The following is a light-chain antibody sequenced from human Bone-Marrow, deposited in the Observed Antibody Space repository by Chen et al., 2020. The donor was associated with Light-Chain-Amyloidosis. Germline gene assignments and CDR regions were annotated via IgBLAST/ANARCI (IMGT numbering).Light chain of an antibody. CDR3: CSYTGSATWV. V-gene: IGLV2-23*01. CDR2: GDF. Sequence: QSALSQPASVSGSPGQSITISCTGENNHFVSWYQHHSGQAPKLILYGDFRRPSGISDRFSGSKSGNTASLTISGLQNEDEAHYYCCSYTGSATWVFGGGTKLTVL. CDR1: NNHF. J-gene: IGLJ3*02.